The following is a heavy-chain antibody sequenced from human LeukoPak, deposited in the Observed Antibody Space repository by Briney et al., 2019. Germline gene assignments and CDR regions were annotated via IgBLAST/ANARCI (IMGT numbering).Heavy chain of an antibody. CDR1: GGSMSSYY. CDR3: ASRCSIWRDYQDTLYYFDS. Sequence: RPSETLSLTCTVSGGSMSSYYWSWIRQPPGKRLEWIGHIYYSGSTNYNPSLKSRVTISVDTSKNQFSLKLSSVTAADTAVYYWASRCSIWRDYQDTLYYFDSWGQGALGTV. D-gene: IGHD3-3*02. CDR2: IYYSGST. V-gene: IGHV4-59*01. J-gene: IGHJ4*02.